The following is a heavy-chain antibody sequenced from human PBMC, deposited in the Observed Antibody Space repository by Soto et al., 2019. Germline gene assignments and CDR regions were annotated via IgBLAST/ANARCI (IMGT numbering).Heavy chain of an antibody. V-gene: IGHV4-30-4*01. J-gene: IGHJ5*02. CDR3: VRTAREGAVAPHWFDR. Sequence: SETLSLTCTVSGASIRSTDYYWSWIRQAPGKGLEWIGYVYYTGSTYYNPSLMSRLTIPVDTSKNQFSLKLTSVTAAETAVYYCVRTAREGAVAPHWFDRWGQGTQVTVSS. CDR1: GASIRSTDYY. D-gene: IGHD2-21*02. CDR2: VYYTGST.